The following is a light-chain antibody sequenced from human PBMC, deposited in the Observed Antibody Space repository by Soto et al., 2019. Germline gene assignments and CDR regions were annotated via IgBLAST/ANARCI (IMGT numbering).Light chain of an antibody. V-gene: IGLV1-47*02. J-gene: IGLJ2*01. CDR3: AAWDDSLRVVL. CDR2: GTT. Sequence: QSVLTQPPSASGTPGQRVTISCSGGRSNIGGYNYVYWFQQYPGTAPKVLVFGTTLRPSGVPDRFSASKSGTSGSLTISGLRFEDEADYYCAAWDDSLRVVLFGGGTKVTVL. CDR1: RSNIGGYNY.